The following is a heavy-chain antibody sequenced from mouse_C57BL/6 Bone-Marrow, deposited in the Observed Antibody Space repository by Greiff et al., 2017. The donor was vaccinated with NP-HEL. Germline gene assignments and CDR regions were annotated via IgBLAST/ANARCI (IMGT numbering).Heavy chain of an antibody. CDR2: IYPRSGNT. CDR3: ANYCSSRGAWFAY. CDR1: GYTFTSYG. J-gene: IGHJ3*01. V-gene: IGHV1-81*01. D-gene: IGHD1-1*01. Sequence: VKLVESGAELARPGASVKLSCKASGYTFTSYGISWVKQRTGQGLEWIGEIYPRSGNTYYNEKFKGKATLTADKSSSTAYMELRSLTSEDSAVYFCANYCSSRGAWFAYWGQGTLVTVSA.